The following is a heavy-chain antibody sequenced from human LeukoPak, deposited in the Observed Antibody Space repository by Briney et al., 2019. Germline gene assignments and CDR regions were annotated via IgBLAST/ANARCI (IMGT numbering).Heavy chain of an antibody. V-gene: IGHV4-59*12. CDR1: GGSISSYY. D-gene: IGHD3-22*01. CDR3: ASRPYYYDSSGYD. J-gene: IGHJ4*02. CDR2: IYYSGST. Sequence: SETLSLTCTVSGGSISSYYWSWIRQPPGKGLEWIGYIYYSGSTNYNPSLKSRVTISVDTSKNQFSLKLSSVTAADTAVYYCASRPYYYDSSGYDWGQGTLVTVSS.